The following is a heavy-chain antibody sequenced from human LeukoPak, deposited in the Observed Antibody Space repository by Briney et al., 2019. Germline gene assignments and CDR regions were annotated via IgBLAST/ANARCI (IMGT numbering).Heavy chain of an antibody. Sequence: KPSETLSLTCAVYGGSFSGYYWSWIRQPPGKGLEWIGEINHSGSTNYNPSLKSRVTISVDTSKNQFSLKLSSVTAADTAVYYCARALYYYDSSGYSGHYFDYGGQGTLVTVSS. CDR2: INHSGST. D-gene: IGHD3-22*01. CDR3: ARALYYYDSSGYSGHYFDY. J-gene: IGHJ4*02. CDR1: GGSFSGYY. V-gene: IGHV4-34*01.